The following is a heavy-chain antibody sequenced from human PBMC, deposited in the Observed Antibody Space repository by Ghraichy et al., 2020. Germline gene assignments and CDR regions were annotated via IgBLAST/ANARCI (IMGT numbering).Heavy chain of an antibody. J-gene: IGHJ4*02. CDR1: GFTFSRYW. V-gene: IGHV3-7*03. D-gene: IGHD3-10*01. CDR3: ASPLWGSGDLDY. Sequence: GGSLRLSCAASGFTFSRYWMSWVRQAPGKGLEWVANIKQDGSEKYYVDSVKGRFTISRDNAKNSLYLQLNSLRVEDTAVYYCASPLWGSGDLDYWGQGTLVTVSS. CDR2: IKQDGSEK.